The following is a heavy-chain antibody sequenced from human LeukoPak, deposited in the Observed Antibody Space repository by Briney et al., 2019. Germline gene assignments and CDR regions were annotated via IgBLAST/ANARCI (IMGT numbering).Heavy chain of an antibody. CDR1: GFTVSSNY. D-gene: IGHD3-3*01. CDR2: IYSGGST. Sequence: GGSLRLSCAASGFTVSSNYMSWVSQAPGKGLEWVSVIYSGGSTYYADSVKGRFTISRDNSKNTLYLQMNSLRAEDTAVYYCARFIGGSRLPYYDFWSGYHTDNYFDYRGQGTLVTVSS. J-gene: IGHJ4*02. V-gene: IGHV3-53*01. CDR3: ARFIGGSRLPYYDFWSGYHTDNYFDY.